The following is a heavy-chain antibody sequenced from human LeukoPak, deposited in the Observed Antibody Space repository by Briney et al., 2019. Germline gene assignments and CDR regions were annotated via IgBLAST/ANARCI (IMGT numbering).Heavy chain of an antibody. CDR2: VGTASGII. CDR3: ARDRGYAFDI. CDR1: GFTFSTYS. J-gene: IGHJ3*02. V-gene: IGHV3-48*02. D-gene: IGHD3-10*01. Sequence: GGSLRLSCAASGFTFSTYSMNWVRKAPGKGLEWVAYVGTASGIISYADSVKGRFTISRDGAENSLYLQMNSLRDEDTALYYCARDRGYAFDIWGQGAMVTVSS.